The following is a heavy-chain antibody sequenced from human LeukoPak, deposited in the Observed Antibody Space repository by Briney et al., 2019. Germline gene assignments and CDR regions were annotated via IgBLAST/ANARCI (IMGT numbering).Heavy chain of an antibody. D-gene: IGHD3-10*01. Sequence: GGSLRLSCAASGFTFSNCGMHWVRQAPGKGLEWVAVIWYDGSKKYYADSVKGRFTISRDNSKNTLYLQMNSLRAEDTAVYYCARDQFGELVVCTFHIWGQGTMVTVSS. V-gene: IGHV3-33*01. CDR3: ARDQFGELVVCTFHI. CDR2: IWYDGSKK. J-gene: IGHJ3*02. CDR1: GFTFSNCG.